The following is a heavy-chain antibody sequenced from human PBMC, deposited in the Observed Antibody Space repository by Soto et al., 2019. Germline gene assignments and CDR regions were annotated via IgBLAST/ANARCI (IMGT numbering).Heavy chain of an antibody. Sequence: EVHLVESGGGLVQTGGSLRLSCAIFESTVSRDWMNWVRQAPGKGLEWVAHINQDGSEKYYVDSVKGRFTISRDKAKKSLYLQMNSLRPADTAMYYCSGGVGDALWGQGTLVTVSS. J-gene: IGHJ4*02. V-gene: IGHV3-7*04. CDR3: SGGVGDAL. CDR2: INQDGSEK. CDR1: ESTVSRDW. D-gene: IGHD1-26*01.